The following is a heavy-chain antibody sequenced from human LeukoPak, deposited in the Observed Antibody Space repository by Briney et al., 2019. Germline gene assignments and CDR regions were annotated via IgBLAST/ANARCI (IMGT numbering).Heavy chain of an antibody. CDR2: ISWNSGSI. J-gene: IGHJ3*02. D-gene: IGHD3-10*01. CDR1: GFTFYDYA. V-gene: IGHV3-9*01. CDR3: AKEALRSGAFDI. Sequence: QPGRSLRLSCAASGFTFYDYAMHWVRHAPGKGLEWVSGISWNSGSIVYADSVKGRFTISRDNAKNSLYLQMNSLRAEDTALYYCAKEALRSGAFDIWGQGTMVTVSS.